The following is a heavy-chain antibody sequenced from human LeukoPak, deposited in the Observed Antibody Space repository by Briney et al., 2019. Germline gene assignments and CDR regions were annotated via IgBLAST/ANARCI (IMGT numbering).Heavy chain of an antibody. CDR3: ARARRYSSSSPFDY. D-gene: IGHD6-6*01. J-gene: IGHJ4*02. Sequence: GGSLRLSCAASGFTFSSYSMNWVRQAPGQGLEWVSSISSSSSYIYYADAVKGRFTISRDNAKNSLYLQMNSLRAEDTAVYYCARARRYSSSSPFDYWGQGTLVTVSS. CDR1: GFTFSSYS. V-gene: IGHV3-21*01. CDR2: ISSSSSYI.